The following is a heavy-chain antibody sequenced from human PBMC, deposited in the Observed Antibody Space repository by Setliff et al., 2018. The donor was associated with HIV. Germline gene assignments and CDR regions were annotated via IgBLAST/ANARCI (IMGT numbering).Heavy chain of an antibody. Sequence: SGPTLVNPTQTLTLTCTFSGFSLSTSAMCVSWIRQPPGKALEWLAHIFSDDEKSYSTSLKTRLTISKDTSKNQVVLTMTNVDPVDTATYYCARISATHYDFWSGSIDYWGQGTLVTVSS. CDR2: IFSDDEK. D-gene: IGHD3-3*01. J-gene: IGHJ4*02. V-gene: IGHV2-70*01. CDR1: GFSLSTSAMC. CDR3: ARISATHYDFWSGSIDY.